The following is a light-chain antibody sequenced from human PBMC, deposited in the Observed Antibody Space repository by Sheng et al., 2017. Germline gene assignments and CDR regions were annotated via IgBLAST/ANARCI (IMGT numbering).Light chain of an antibody. CDR3: QQCSIWPLT. CDR2: RAS. V-gene: IGKV3-15*01. J-gene: IGKJ4*01. Sequence: EIVMTQSPATLSVSPGDRVTLSCRASXSVFINLAWYQQKPGQAPRLLIYRASNRATGIPARFSGSGSGTDFTLTISSLEPEDSAVYYCQQCSIWPLTFGGGTKVEIK. CDR1: XSVFIN.